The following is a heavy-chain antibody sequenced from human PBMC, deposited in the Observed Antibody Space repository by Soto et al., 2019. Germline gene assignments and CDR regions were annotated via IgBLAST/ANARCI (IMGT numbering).Heavy chain of an antibody. J-gene: IGHJ6*02. CDR3: ARAKALRFLEWLLPIEDYYYGMDV. V-gene: IGHV1-2*04. D-gene: IGHD3-3*01. Sequence: GASVKVSCKASGYTFTGYYMHWVRQAPGQGLEWMGWINPNSGGTNYAQKFQGWVAMTRDTSISTAYMELSRLRSDDTAVYYCARAKALRFLEWLLPIEDYYYGMDVWGQGTTVTVSS. CDR2: INPNSGGT. CDR1: GYTFTGYY.